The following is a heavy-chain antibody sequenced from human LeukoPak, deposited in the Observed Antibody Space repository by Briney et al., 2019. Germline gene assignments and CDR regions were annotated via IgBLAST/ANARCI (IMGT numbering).Heavy chain of an antibody. V-gene: IGHV3-53*05. CDR1: GFTVSSNY. CDR3: AKEERPWGSSA. Sequence: GGSLRLYCAASGFTVSSNYMSWVRQAPGKGLEWVSVIYSGGSTYYADSVKGRFTISRDNSKNTLYLQMNSLRAEDTAVYYCAKEERPWGSSAWGQGTLVTVSS. D-gene: IGHD6-6*01. J-gene: IGHJ5*02. CDR2: IYSGGST.